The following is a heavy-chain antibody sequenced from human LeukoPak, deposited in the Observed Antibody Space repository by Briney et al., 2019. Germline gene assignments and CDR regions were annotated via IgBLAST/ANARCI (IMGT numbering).Heavy chain of an antibody. CDR2: INPNSGGT. V-gene: IGHV1-2*02. Sequence: ASVKVSCKASGYTFTDYYMHWVRQAPGQGLEWMGWINPNSGGTNYAQKFQGRVNMTRDTSISTAYMELSRLRSDDRAVYYCAREGVYYYGSGSYYKWGLDYWGQGTLVTVSS. CDR1: GYTFTDYY. CDR3: AREGVYYYGSGSYYKWGLDY. D-gene: IGHD3-10*01. J-gene: IGHJ4*02.